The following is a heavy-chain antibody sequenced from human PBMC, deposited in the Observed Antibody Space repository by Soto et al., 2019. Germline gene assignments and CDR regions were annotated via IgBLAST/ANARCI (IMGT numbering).Heavy chain of an antibody. D-gene: IGHD3-16*01. Sequence: QVQLQESGPGLVKPSQTLSLTCTVSGASISAGGSYWSWIRQHPGKGLEWIGYIYYTGIAYYNPSLKSRVTISVDTSKNQFSLKLSSVTTADTAVYYCAKDGGVTTPVKYFDLWCRGTLVTVSS. V-gene: IGHV4-31*03. CDR3: AKDGGVTTPVKYFDL. CDR1: GASISAGGSY. CDR2: IYYTGIA. J-gene: IGHJ2*01.